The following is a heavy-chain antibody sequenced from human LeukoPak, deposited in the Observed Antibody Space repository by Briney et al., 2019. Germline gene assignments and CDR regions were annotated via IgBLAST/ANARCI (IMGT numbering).Heavy chain of an antibody. CDR1: GFTFSSYS. J-gene: IGHJ4*02. CDR2: ISSSSSYI. Sequence: PGGSLRLSCAAAGFTFSSYSMNWVRQAPGKGLECVSSISSSSSYIYYADSVKGRFTISRDNAKNSLYLQMNSLRAEDTAVYYCARDRGRDRVWFGEFPLDYSGQGTLVTVSS. CDR3: ARDRGRDRVWFGEFPLDY. V-gene: IGHV3-21*01. D-gene: IGHD3-10*01.